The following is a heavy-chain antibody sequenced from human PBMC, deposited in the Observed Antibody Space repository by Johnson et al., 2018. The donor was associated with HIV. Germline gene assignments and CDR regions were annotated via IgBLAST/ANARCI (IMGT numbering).Heavy chain of an antibody. CDR2: IDWNGGST. CDR1: GFTFDDYG. CDR3: TRRIAAAGISVAAFDI. J-gene: IGHJ3*02. V-gene: IGHV3-20*04. Sequence: VQLVESGGGVVRPGGSLRLSCAASGFTFDDYGMSWVRQAPGKGLEWVSGIDWNGGSTSYADCVKGRFTISRDNAKNSLYLQMNSLKTEDTAVYYCTRRIAAAGISVAAFDIWGQGTMVTVSS. D-gene: IGHD6-13*01.